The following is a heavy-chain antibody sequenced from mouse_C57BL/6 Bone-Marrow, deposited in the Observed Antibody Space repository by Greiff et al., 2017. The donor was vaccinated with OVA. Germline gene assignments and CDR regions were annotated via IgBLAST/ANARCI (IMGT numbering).Heavy chain of an antibody. J-gene: IGHJ4*01. V-gene: IGHV14-4*01. Sequence: EVQLQQSGAELVRPGASVKLSCTASGFNIKDDYMHWVKQRPEQGLEWIGWIDPENGDTEYASKFQGKATITADTSSNTAYLQLSSLTSEDTAVYYCTTPFTTVVDYYAMDYWGQGTSVTVSS. CDR1: GFNIKDDY. CDR3: TTPFTTVVDYYAMDY. D-gene: IGHD1-1*01. CDR2: IDPENGDT.